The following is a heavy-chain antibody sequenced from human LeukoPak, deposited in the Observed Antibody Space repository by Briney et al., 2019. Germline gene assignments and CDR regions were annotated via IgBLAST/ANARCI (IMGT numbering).Heavy chain of an antibody. D-gene: IGHD3-22*01. V-gene: IGHV4-59*12. CDR2: IAFSGST. Sequence: PSKTLSLTCTVSGGSISPFYWSWIRQPPGKGLEWIGYIAFSGSTNYNPSLKSRVDISLDTSKNQISLKVSSVTAADTAVYYCASRGRYYYDSSGFYYFDYWGQGTLVTVSS. CDR1: GGSISPFY. J-gene: IGHJ4*02. CDR3: ASRGRYYYDSSGFYYFDY.